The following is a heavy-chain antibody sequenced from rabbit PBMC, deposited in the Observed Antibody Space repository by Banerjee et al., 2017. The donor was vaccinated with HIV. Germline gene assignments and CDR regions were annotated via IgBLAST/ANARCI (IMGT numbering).Heavy chain of an antibody. CDR2: IDTSSGST. V-gene: IGHV1S45*01. J-gene: IGHJ4*01. CDR1: GFSFSSYYY. CDR3: ARGGYAGYGGATYFNL. Sequence: QEQLEESGGDLVKPEGSLTLTCTASGFSFSSYYYMCWVRQAPGKGLEWIACIDTSSGSTWYASWAKGRFTISKTLSTTVTLQMTSQTAAETATFFCARGGYAGYGGATYFNLWGPGTLVTVS. D-gene: IGHD4-2*01.